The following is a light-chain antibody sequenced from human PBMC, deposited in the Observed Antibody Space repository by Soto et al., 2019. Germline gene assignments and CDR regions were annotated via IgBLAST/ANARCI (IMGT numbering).Light chain of an antibody. CDR3: HSYDSSLTVVL. CDR1: NSNIGAGYD. J-gene: IGLJ2*01. V-gene: IGLV1-40*01. CDR2: GST. Sequence: QPVLTQPPSVSGATGQRVTISCTGSNSNIGAGYDVNWYQQLPGLVPKLLIYGSTRRPSGVPERFSGSKSDTSASLAITGLQADDEAHYYCHSYDSSLTVVLFGGGTQLTVL.